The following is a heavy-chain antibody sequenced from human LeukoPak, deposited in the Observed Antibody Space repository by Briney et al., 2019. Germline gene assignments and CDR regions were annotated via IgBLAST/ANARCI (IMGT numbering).Heavy chain of an antibody. V-gene: IGHV1-3*03. CDR2: INVGNGNT. Sequence: EASGKVSCKASGYTFTDYPMHWVRQAPGQRLEWMGWINVGNGNTKYSQEFQGRVTITRDTSASTAYMELSSLRSEDMAVYYCARNLAVAPHAYYFDYWGQGTLVTVSS. D-gene: IGHD6-19*01. CDR3: ARNLAVAPHAYYFDY. CDR1: GYTFTDYP. J-gene: IGHJ4*02.